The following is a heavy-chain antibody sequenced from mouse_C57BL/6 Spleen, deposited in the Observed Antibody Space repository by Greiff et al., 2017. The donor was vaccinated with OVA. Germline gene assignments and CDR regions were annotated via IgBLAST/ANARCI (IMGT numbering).Heavy chain of an antibody. Sequence: EVHLVESGAELVRPGASVKLSCTASGFNIKDDYMHWVKQRPEQGLEWIGWIDPENGDPEYASKFQGQATITADTASNTAYLQLSSLTSEDTAVYYCTSYYYGSSSDWYFDVWGTGTTVTVSS. V-gene: IGHV14-4*01. J-gene: IGHJ1*03. CDR3: TSYYYGSSSDWYFDV. D-gene: IGHD1-1*01. CDR1: GFNIKDDY. CDR2: IDPENGDP.